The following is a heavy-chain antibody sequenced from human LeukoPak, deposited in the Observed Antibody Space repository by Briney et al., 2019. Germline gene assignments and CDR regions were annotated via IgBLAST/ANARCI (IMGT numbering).Heavy chain of an antibody. CDR2: INLQSGGT. CDR1: GFYFIGYY. CDR3: AKDPGHSGMDY. Sequence: ASVKVSCKTSGFYFIGYYMHWVRQAPGQGLGWMGWINLQSGGTKYAQKFQDRVTMTSDTSISTAYMDLSSLRSDDTAVYYCAKDPGHSGMDYWGQGSLVTVSS. D-gene: IGHD3-10*01. V-gene: IGHV1-2*02. J-gene: IGHJ4*02.